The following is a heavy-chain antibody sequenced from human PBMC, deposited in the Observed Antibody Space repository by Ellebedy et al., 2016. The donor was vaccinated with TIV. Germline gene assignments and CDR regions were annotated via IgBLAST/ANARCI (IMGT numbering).Heavy chain of an antibody. CDR1: GGSISSNY. J-gene: IGHJ5*02. CDR2: IHYSGST. CDR3: ALIGVRGGNWFNP. V-gene: IGHV4-59*13. Sequence: SETLSLTXTVSGGSISSNYWTWIRQPPGKGLEWVGYIHYSGSTSYNPSLKSRVTMSVDTSKNQISLTLTSVSAADTAVYYCALIGVRGGNWFNPWGQGTLVTVSS. D-gene: IGHD3-10*01.